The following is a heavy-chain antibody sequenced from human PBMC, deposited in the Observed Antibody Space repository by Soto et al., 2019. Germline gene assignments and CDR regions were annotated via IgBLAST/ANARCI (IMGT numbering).Heavy chain of an antibody. J-gene: IGHJ5*02. CDR2: ISYDGSNK. D-gene: IGHD1-26*01. CDR3: AKDYLGANVMFDL. CDR1: GFTFSSYA. V-gene: IGHV3-30-3*01. Sequence: QVQLVESGGGVVQPGRSLRLSCAASGFTFSSYAMHWVRQAPGKGLEWVAVISYDGSNKYYADSVKGRFTISRDNSKNTLWLQMNSLRADDTATYYCAKDYLGANVMFDLWGQGTLVTVSS.